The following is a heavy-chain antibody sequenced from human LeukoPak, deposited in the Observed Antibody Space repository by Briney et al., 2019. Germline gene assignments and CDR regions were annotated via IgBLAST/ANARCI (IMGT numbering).Heavy chain of an antibody. Sequence: GASVTVSCKTSGYTFTSYYMHWVRQAPGQGLEWMGIINPSGGSTSYAQKFKGRVTMNRDTSTSTVYMELSSLRSEDTAVYYCARVAAVAGPASFDYWGQGTLVTVSS. V-gene: IGHV1-46*01. CDR3: ARVAAVAGPASFDY. CDR1: GYTFTSYY. CDR2: INPSGGST. J-gene: IGHJ4*02. D-gene: IGHD6-19*01.